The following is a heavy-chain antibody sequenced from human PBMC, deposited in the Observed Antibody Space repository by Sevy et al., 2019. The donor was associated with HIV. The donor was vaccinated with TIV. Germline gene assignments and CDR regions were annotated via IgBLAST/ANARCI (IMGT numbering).Heavy chain of an antibody. Sequence: TLSLTCAVYGGSFSGYYWSWIRQPPGKGLEWIGEINHSGSTNYNPSLKSRVTISVDTSKNQFSLKLSSLTAADTVVYYCARGRGDIVVVPAAPYYYYGMDVWGLGTTVTVSS. V-gene: IGHV4-34*01. J-gene: IGHJ6*02. CDR1: GGSFSGYY. CDR2: INHSGST. D-gene: IGHD2-2*01. CDR3: ARGRGDIVVVPAAPYYYYGMDV.